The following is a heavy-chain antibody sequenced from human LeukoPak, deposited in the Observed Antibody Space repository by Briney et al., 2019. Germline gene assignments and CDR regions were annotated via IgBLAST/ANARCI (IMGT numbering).Heavy chain of an antibody. CDR3: ARGTRNTFDF. Sequence: SQTLSLTCVISGGSVSSNGAAAWNWIRQTPSRGLEWLGRTYYRSKWYYDYAAPVKSRIVIKSDASKNLFSLELNSVTPEDTAVYYCARGTRNTFDFWAQGTLVTVSS. CDR1: GGSVSSNGAAA. J-gene: IGHJ4*02. CDR2: TYYRSKWYY. V-gene: IGHV6-1*01. D-gene: IGHD1-1*01.